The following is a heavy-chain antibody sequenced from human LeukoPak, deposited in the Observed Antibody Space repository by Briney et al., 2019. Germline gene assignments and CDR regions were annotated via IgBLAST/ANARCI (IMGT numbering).Heavy chain of an antibody. V-gene: IGHV1-18*01. CDR2: ISAYNGNT. CDR1: GYTFTSYG. D-gene: IGHD1-26*01. CDR3: ARTQSGSYSYYFDY. J-gene: IGHJ4*02. Sequence: GASVKVSCKASGYTFTSYGISWVRQAPGQGLEWMGWISAYNGNTNYAQKLQGRVTMTTDTSTSTAYMELRSLRSDDTAVYYCARTQSGSYSYYFDYWGRGTLVTVSS.